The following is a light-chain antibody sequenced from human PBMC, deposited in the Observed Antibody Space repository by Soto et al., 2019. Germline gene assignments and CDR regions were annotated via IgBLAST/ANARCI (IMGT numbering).Light chain of an antibody. CDR3: CSYVGATTYV. J-gene: IGLJ1*01. Sequence: QSALTQPASVSGSPGQSITISCTGSSSDVGGYNYVSWYQHHPGKAPKLLIFEVSNRPSGVSHRFSGSKSGNTASLTISGLQAEDEADYYCCSYVGATTYVFGSGTKLTVL. CDR2: EVS. CDR1: SSDVGGYNY. V-gene: IGLV2-14*01.